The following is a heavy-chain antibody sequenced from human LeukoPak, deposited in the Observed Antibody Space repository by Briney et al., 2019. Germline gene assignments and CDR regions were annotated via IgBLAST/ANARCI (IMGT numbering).Heavy chain of an antibody. CDR3: AKDRSSYYYDSSGYSPFDY. CDR2: ISGSGGST. Sequence: GGSLRLSCAASGFTLSSYAMSWVRQAPGKGLEWVSAISGSGGSTYYADSVKGRFTISRDNSKNTLYLQMNSLRAEDTAVYYCAKDRSSYYYDSSGYSPFDYWGQGTLVTVSS. V-gene: IGHV3-23*01. J-gene: IGHJ4*02. D-gene: IGHD3-22*01. CDR1: GFTLSSYA.